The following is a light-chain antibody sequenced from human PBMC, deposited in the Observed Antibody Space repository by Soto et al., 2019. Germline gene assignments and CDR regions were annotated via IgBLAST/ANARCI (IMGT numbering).Light chain of an antibody. CDR3: QQRSNWPWT. V-gene: IGKV3-11*01. CDR2: GIS. J-gene: IGKJ1*01. Sequence: EIVLTQSPGTLSLSPGETATLSCRASQSLTSYLAWYQQKPDQAPRLLIYGISTRATDIPARFSGGGSGTDFTLTISRLEADDFAVYYCQQRSNWPWTFGQGTKVDIK. CDR1: QSLTSY.